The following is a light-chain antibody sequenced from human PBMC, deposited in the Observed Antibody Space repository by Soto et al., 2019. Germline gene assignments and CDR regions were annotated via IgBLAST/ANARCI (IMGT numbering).Light chain of an antibody. Sequence: QSALTQPASVSGSPRQSITISCTGTSSDVGGYNYVSWYQQHPGKAPKLMIYEVSNRPSGVSNRFSGSKSGNTASLTISGLQDEDEADYYCSSYTRNSTLVFGGGTQLTVL. J-gene: IGLJ2*01. V-gene: IGLV2-14*01. CDR1: SSDVGGYNY. CDR2: EVS. CDR3: SSYTRNSTLV.